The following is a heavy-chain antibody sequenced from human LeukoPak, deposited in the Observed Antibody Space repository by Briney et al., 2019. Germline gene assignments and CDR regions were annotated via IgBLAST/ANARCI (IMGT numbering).Heavy chain of an antibody. CDR1: GFTFSSYS. J-gene: IGHJ4*02. V-gene: IGHV3-64D*06. CDR3: VKEAAVSGTWGVDY. Sequence: GGSLRLSCSASGFTFSSYSIHWVRQAPGKGLEYVSVINNNGGKTYYADSVKDRFTVSRDNSKNTLYLQMNSLKTEDTAVYCCVKEAAVSGTWGVDYWGQGTLVTVSS. CDR2: INNNGGKT. D-gene: IGHD6-19*01.